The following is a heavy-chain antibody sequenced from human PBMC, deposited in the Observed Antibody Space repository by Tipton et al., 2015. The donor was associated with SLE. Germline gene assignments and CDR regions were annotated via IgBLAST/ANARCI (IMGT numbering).Heavy chain of an antibody. CDR1: GFTLRNNW. CDR2: IDSDGSGI. J-gene: IGHJ6*02. D-gene: IGHD1-14*01. V-gene: IGHV3-74*01. Sequence: SLRLSCAASGFTLRNNWMHWVRQAPGKGLVWVSRIDSDGSGISYVESVKGRFTISRDSAKNILYLEMNSLRADDTAVYYCARENPLGGMDVWGQGTTVTVSS. CDR3: ARENPLGGMDV.